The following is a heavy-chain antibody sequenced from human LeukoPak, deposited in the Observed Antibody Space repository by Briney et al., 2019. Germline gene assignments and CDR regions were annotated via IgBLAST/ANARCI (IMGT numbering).Heavy chain of an antibody. J-gene: IGHJ4*02. CDR2: IRSKANSYAT. D-gene: IGHD4-11*01. CDR3: TRLPMTTPRPVDY. V-gene: IGHV3-73*01. Sequence: GGSLRLSCAASGFTFSGSAMHWVRQASGKGLEWVGRIRSKANSYATAYAASVKGRFTISRDDSKNTAYLQMNSLKTEDTAVYYCTRLPMTTPRPVDYWGQGTLVTVSS. CDR1: GFTFSGSA.